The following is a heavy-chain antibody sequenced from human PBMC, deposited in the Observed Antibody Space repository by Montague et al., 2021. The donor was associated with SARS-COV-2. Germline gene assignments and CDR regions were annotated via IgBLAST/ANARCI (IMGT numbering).Heavy chain of an antibody. Sequence: SETLSLTCTVSGGSISSSTYYWGWIRQLPGKGLEWIASIYYSGSTYFNPSLKGRVAISIDTSKNQFSLKLSSVTAADTAVYYCARRPYYYDSSGQFDPWGQGVLVTVSS. J-gene: IGHJ5*02. CDR1: GGSISSSTYY. CDR2: IYYSGST. V-gene: IGHV4-39*07. CDR3: ARRPYYYDSSGQFDP. D-gene: IGHD3-22*01.